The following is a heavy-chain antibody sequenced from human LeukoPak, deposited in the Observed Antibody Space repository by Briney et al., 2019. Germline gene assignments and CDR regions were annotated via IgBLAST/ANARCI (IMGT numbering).Heavy chain of an antibody. CDR2: IRYDGSNK. D-gene: IGHD3-22*01. CDR1: GFTFSSYG. J-gene: IGHJ6*03. Sequence: GGSLRLSCGVSGFTFSSYGMHWVRQAPGKGLEWVAFIRYDGSNKYYADSVKGRFTISRDNSKNTLYLQMNSLRAEDTAVYYCANFLRDSSGSKAPYYYYYMDVWGKGTTVTISS. CDR3: ANFLRDSSGSKAPYYYYYMDV. V-gene: IGHV3-30*02.